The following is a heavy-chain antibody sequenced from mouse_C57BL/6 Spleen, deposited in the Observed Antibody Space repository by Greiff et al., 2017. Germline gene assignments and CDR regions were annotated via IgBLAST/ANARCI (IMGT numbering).Heavy chain of an antibody. V-gene: IGHV1-50*01. CDR2: IDPSDSYT. CDR1: GYTFTSYW. J-gene: IGHJ4*01. Sequence: QVQLQQPGAELVKPGASVKLSCKASGYTFTSYWMQWVKQRPGQGLEWIGEIDPSDSYTNYNQKFKGKATLTVDTSSSIAYMQLSSLTSEDSAVYYCARGTDYWGQGTSVTVSS. CDR3: ARGTDY. D-gene: IGHD2-14*01.